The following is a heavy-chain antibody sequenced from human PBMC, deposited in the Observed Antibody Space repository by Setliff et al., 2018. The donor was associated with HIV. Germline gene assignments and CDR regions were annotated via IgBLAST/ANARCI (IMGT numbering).Heavy chain of an antibody. D-gene: IGHD3-16*01. J-gene: IGHJ6*03. V-gene: IGHV4-39*07. CDR3: GSIMVGGAMSYSYYYMDV. Sequence: SETLSLTCTVSGGSVSSPGYYWGWIRQPPGKGLEWIGSVYNSGITFKNPSLKSRVTISVDRSGNQFSLRLTSVTAADTAVYYCGSIMVGGAMSYSYYYMDVWGKGTTVTVSS. CDR1: GGSVSSPGYY. CDR2: VYNSGIT.